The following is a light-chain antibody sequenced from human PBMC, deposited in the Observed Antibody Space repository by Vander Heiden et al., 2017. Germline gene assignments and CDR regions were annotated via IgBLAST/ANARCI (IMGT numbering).Light chain of an antibody. Sequence: EIVLTQSPDTLSLSPGERATLSCRASQSVNTNFLAWYQQKPGQAPRLLMSGVSTRATGVPDRFSGSGSGTDFTLIISRLESEDCAVYFCQQYGTSPVTFGQGTRLELK. CDR3: QQYGTSPVT. CDR2: GVS. V-gene: IGKV3-20*01. J-gene: IGKJ5*01. CDR1: QSVNTNF.